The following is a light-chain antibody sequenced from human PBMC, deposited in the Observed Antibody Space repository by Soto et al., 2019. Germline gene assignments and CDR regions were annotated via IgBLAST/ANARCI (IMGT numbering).Light chain of an antibody. CDR2: DAS. CDR1: QSVTTY. Sequence: EIVLTQSPATLSLSPGERSTLSCMAIQSVTTYLAWYQQKPGQAPRLLIYDASNRATGIPARFSGSGSGTDFTLTISSLEPEDFAVYYCQQRSNWPLTFGGGTKVDIK. CDR3: QQRSNWPLT. J-gene: IGKJ4*01. V-gene: IGKV3-11*01.